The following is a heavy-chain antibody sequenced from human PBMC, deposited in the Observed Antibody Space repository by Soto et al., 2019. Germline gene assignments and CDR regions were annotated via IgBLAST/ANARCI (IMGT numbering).Heavy chain of an antibody. J-gene: IGHJ4*02. CDR2: INADNGNT. CDR3: ARDGSGYYGSGSYPD. CDR1: GYTFTAFA. V-gene: IGHV1-3*01. D-gene: IGHD3-10*01. Sequence: QVQLVQSGTEVRKPGASVRVSCKASGYTFTAFAMHWVRQAPGQRPEWMGWINADNGNTRYSQKFQGRVTFTRDTSANTAYLEVSSLESDDTAVYYCARDGSGYYGSGSYPDWGQGTLVTVSS.